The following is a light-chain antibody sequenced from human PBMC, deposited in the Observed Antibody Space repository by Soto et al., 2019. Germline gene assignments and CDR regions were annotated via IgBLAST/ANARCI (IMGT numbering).Light chain of an antibody. CDR2: DAS. CDR3: QQRLIT. Sequence: IVVTRSPATLSLTPGERSPLSCRASQSVSRCLSWYQQKPGEAPRLLIYDASTRATGIPARFSGSGSGTDFTLTISSLEPEDFAVYACQQRLITFAQRTKADI. V-gene: IGKV3-11*01. CDR1: QSVSRC. J-gene: IGKJ1*01.